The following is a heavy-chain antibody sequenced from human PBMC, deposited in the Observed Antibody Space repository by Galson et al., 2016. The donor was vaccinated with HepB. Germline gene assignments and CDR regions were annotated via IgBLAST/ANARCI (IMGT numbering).Heavy chain of an antibody. D-gene: IGHD6-13*01. CDR1: GFIFSNFG. J-gene: IGHJ4*02. Sequence: SLRLSCASSGFIFSNFGMHWVRQAPGKGRGWVAIIKQDGSEKYYVDSVKGRFTISRDNAKKSLYLQMNSLRAEDTAVYYCARVGIGSSWYFDYWGQGTLVTVSS. V-gene: IGHV3-7*01. CDR3: ARVGIGSSWYFDY. CDR2: IKQDGSEK.